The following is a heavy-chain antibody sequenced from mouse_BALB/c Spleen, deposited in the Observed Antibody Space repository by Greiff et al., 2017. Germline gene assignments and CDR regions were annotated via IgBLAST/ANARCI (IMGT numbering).Heavy chain of an antibody. CDR3: ALANMDY. CDR2: IDLANGNT. V-gene: IGHV14-3*02. CDR1: GFNIKDTY. Sequence: EVKVVESGAELVKPGASVKLSCTASGFNIKDTYMHWVKQRPEQGLEWIGRIDLANGNTKYDPKFQGKATITADTSSNTAYLQLSSLTSEDTAVYYCALANMDYWGQGTSVTVSS. D-gene: IGHD1-1*01. J-gene: IGHJ4*01.